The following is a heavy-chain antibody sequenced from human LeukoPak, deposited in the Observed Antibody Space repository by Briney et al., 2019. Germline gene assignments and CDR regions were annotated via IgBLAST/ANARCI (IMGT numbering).Heavy chain of an antibody. Sequence: GSLRLSCTASGFTFGTYAMHWVRQAPGKGLGWVAVISYDRSITYYADSVKGRFTLSCDNSKNTLYLQMNSLSPEDTAVYYCAATREGYYYDSSGYSDYWGQGTLVTVSS. CDR2: ISYDRSIT. CDR3: AATREGYYYDSSGYSDY. V-gene: IGHV3-30-3*01. J-gene: IGHJ4*02. D-gene: IGHD3-22*01. CDR1: GFTFGTYA.